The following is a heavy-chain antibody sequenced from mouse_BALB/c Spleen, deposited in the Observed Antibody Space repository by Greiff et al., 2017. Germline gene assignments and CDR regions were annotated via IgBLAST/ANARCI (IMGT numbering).Heavy chain of an antibody. CDR3: ARNYNYGNTMDY. D-gene: IGHD2-1*01. CDR2: IWSGGST. Sequence: VQRVESGPGLVQPSQSLSITCTVSGFSLTSYGVHWVRQSPGKGLEWLGVIWSGGSTDYNAAFISRLSISKDNSKSQVFFKMNSLQANDTAIDYCARNYNYGNTMDYWGQGTSVTVSS. V-gene: IGHV2-2*02. CDR1: GFSLTSYG. J-gene: IGHJ4*01.